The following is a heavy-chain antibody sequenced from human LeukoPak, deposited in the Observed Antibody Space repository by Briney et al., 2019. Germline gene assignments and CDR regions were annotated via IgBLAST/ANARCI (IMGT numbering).Heavy chain of an antibody. CDR3: ARLWGYSYGYLDY. Sequence: SETLSLTCVVSGVSISSSNWWSWVRQPPGKGLEWIGEIFHSGSTNYNPSLKSRVTISVDTSKNQFSLKLSSVTAADTAVYYCARLWGYSYGYLDYWGQGTLVTVSS. V-gene: IGHV4-4*02. D-gene: IGHD5-18*01. CDR2: IFHSGST. CDR1: GVSISSSNW. J-gene: IGHJ4*02.